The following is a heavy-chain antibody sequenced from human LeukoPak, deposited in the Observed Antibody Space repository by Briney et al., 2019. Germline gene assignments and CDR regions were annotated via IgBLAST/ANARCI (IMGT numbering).Heavy chain of an antibody. CDR3: ARDPGYYGGYDY. D-gene: IGHD3-9*01. CDR1: GFTFSDYS. Sequence: GGPLRLSCEASGFTFSDYSMSWIRQAPEKGLEWVSYVSRSGDTIYYADSVKGRFTISRDNAKNSLYLQMNFLRAEDTAVYYCARDPGYYGGYDYWGQGTLVTVSS. V-gene: IGHV3-11*01. CDR2: VSRSGDTI. J-gene: IGHJ4*02.